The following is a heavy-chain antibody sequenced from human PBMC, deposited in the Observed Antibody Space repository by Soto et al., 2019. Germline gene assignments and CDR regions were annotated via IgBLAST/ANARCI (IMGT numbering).Heavy chain of an antibody. Sequence: PGGSLRLSCAASGFIFENFGMSWVRQAPAKGLEWISSISGSGFKKYYADSVKGRFIISRDNSKSTVYLELNNLSAEDTAVYHCAKNQGVELVPLATVDWFDPWGQGSVVTVSS. D-gene: IGHD1-26*01. J-gene: IGHJ5*02. CDR1: GFIFENFG. CDR2: ISGSGFKK. CDR3: AKNQGVELVPLATVDWFDP. V-gene: IGHV3-23*01.